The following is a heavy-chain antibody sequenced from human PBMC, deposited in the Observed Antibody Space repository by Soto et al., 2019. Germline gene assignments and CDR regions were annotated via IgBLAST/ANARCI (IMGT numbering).Heavy chain of an antibody. J-gene: IGHJ3*02. CDR1: GGSISSSSYY. V-gene: IGHV4-39*01. D-gene: IGHD1-26*01. CDR2: IYYSGST. Sequence: SETLSLTCTVSGGSISSSSYYWGWIRQPPGKGLEWIGSIYYSGSTYYNPSLKSRVTISVDTSKNQFSLKLSSVTAADTAVYYCARPYSGSSLGGAFDIWGRGTMVTVSS. CDR3: ARPYSGSSLGGAFDI.